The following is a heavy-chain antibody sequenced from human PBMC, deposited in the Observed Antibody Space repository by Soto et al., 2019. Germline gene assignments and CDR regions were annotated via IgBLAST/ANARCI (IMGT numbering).Heavy chain of an antibody. CDR3: ARLCYYGSGRPYGMDV. Sequence: QVQLQQWGAGLLKPSETLSLTCAVYGGSFSGYYWSWIRQPPGKGLEWIGEINHSGSTNYNPSLKSRVTITVDTSKNQFSLKLSSVTAADTAVYYCARLCYYGSGRPYGMDVWGQGTTVTVSS. J-gene: IGHJ6*02. CDR1: GGSFSGYY. D-gene: IGHD3-10*01. V-gene: IGHV4-34*01. CDR2: INHSGST.